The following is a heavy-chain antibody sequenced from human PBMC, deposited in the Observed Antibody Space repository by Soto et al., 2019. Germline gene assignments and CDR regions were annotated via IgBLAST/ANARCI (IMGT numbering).Heavy chain of an antibody. CDR3: ARRQSSSWYGL. Sequence: QLQLQESGPGLVKPSETLSLTCTVSGGSISSSSYYWGWIRQPPGKGLEWIGSIYYSGSTYYNPSLTGRVNISVDTSRNQFSLKLSSVTAADTAVYYCARRQSSSWYGLWGQGTLVTVSS. J-gene: IGHJ4*02. CDR1: GGSISSSSYY. V-gene: IGHV4-39*01. CDR2: IYYSGST. D-gene: IGHD6-13*01.